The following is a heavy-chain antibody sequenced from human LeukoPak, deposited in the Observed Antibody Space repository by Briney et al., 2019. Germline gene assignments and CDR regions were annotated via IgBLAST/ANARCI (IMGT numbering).Heavy chain of an antibody. Sequence: GGSLRLSCATSGFTFSSYGMSWVRQAAGKGLKWLSFIDSTGNDLKYADSVKGRFPISRDNAKISLHLQMNSLTAEDTAIYYCARDGVGAGGDYFDFCGQGILVTVSS. V-gene: IGHV3-21*04. CDR3: ARDGVGAGGDYFDF. CDR1: GFTFSSYG. J-gene: IGHJ4*02. CDR2: IDSTGNDL. D-gene: IGHD2-8*01.